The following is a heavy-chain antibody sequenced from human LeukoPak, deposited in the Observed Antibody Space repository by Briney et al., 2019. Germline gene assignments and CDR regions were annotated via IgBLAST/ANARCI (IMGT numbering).Heavy chain of an antibody. Sequence: SGPTLVNPTQTLTLTCTFSGFSLSTSGVGVGWIRQPPGKALEWLALIYWDDDKRYSPSLKSSLTITKGTSKNQVVLTMTNMDPVNTTTYYCAHADWLSHVIDYWGQGTLVTVSS. V-gene: IGHV2-5*02. CDR3: AHADWLSHVIDY. J-gene: IGHJ4*02. CDR1: GFSLSTSGVG. D-gene: IGHD3-9*01. CDR2: IYWDDDK.